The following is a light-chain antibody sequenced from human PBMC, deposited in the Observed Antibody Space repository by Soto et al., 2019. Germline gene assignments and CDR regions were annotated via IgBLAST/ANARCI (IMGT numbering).Light chain of an antibody. V-gene: IGLV1-40*01. J-gene: IGLJ3*02. CDR2: GNH. Sequence: QSVLTQPPSVSGAPGQRVIISCTGTSSNIGTGYDVNWYQQIPGAAPRLLIHGNHNRPSGVPDRFSGSKSGTSASLAINGIQADDEGKYYCKAYDKRLSTLLFGGGTKVTV. CDR1: SSNIGTGYD. CDR3: KAYDKRLSTLL.